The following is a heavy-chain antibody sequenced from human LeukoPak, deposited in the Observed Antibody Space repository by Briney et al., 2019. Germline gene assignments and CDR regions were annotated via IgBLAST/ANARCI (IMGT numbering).Heavy chain of an antibody. V-gene: IGHV1-3*01. J-gene: IGHJ3*02. Sequence: ASVKVSCKASGYTFTSYAMHWVRQAPGQRLEWMGWINAGNGNTKYSQKFPGRVTITRDTSASTAYMELSSLRSEDTAVYYCARVEWLPGNAFDIWGQGTMVTVSS. CDR1: GYTFTSYA. D-gene: IGHD5-24*01. CDR2: INAGNGNT. CDR3: ARVEWLPGNAFDI.